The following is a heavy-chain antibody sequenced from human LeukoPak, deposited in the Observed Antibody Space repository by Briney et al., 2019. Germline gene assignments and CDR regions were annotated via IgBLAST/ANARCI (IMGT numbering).Heavy chain of an antibody. V-gene: IGHV4-39*07. CDR2: FYYSENT. D-gene: IGHD3-10*01. Sequence: SETLSLTCTVSGGSISSSSYYWGWIRQPPGKGLEWIGSFYYSENTYYNPSLKSRVTISVDTSKNQFSLKLSSVTAADTAVYYCARDQNSGSYYKFDYWGQGTLVTVSS. CDR1: GGSISSSSYY. J-gene: IGHJ4*02. CDR3: ARDQNSGSYYKFDY.